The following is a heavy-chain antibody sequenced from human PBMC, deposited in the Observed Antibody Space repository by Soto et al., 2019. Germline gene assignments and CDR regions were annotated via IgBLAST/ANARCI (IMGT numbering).Heavy chain of an antibody. CDR1: GFAVGSNY. CDR3: TRGVCHSSGCYANWFDP. Sequence: EVQLVESGGGLVRPGGSVRLSCAASGFAVGSNYMSWVRQAPGKGLEWVSLIYIGGGTHYADSVKGRFTISRDNSKNTLYLQVRSLRAEDTAVYHCTRGVCHSSGCYANWFDPWGQGTLVTVSS. CDR2: IYIGGGT. D-gene: IGHD2-2*01. J-gene: IGHJ5*02. V-gene: IGHV3-66*01.